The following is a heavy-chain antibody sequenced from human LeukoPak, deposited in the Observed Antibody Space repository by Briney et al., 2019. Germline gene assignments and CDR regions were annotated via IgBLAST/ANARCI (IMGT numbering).Heavy chain of an antibody. CDR1: GFTFSTYA. V-gene: IGHV4-34*01. Sequence: GSLRLSCAASGFTFSTYAMTWVRQPPGKGLEWIGEINHSGSTNYNPSLKSRVTVSVDTSKNQFSLKLSSVTAADAAVYYCARRKVTRYYGSGSYYRYHWFDPWGQGTLVTVSS. CDR3: ARRKVTRYYGSGSYYRYHWFDP. J-gene: IGHJ5*02. CDR2: INHSGST. D-gene: IGHD3-10*01.